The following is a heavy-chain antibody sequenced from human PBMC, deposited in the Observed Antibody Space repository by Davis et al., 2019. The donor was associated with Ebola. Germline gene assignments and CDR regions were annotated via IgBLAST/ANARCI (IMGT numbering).Heavy chain of an antibody. V-gene: IGHV3-30*03. CDR3: ARDCTNGVCYSGV. CDR1: GFTFSSYG. Sequence: GESLKISCAASGFTFSSYGMHWVRQAPGKGLEWVAVISYDGSNKYYADSVKGRFTISRDNSKNTLYLQMNSLRAEDTAVYYCARDCTNGVCYSGVWGQGTLVTVSS. D-gene: IGHD2-8*01. CDR2: ISYDGSNK. J-gene: IGHJ4*02.